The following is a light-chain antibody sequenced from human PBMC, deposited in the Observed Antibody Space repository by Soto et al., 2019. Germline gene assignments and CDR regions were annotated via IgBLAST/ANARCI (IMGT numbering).Light chain of an antibody. CDR3: QQSDSTPYT. V-gene: IGKV1-39*01. J-gene: IGKJ2*01. CDR2: DAS. Sequence: DIQMTQSPSSLSASVGDRVTITCRASQTISTYLNLYQQKPGKAPRLLIYDASSWLSGVPSRFIGSGSGTDFTLTIASLQPEDFSTYYCQQSDSTPYTFGQGTKVEI. CDR1: QTISTY.